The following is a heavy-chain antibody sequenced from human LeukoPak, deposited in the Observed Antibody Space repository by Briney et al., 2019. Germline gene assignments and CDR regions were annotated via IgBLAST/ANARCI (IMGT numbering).Heavy chain of an antibody. J-gene: IGHJ3*02. Sequence: ASVKVSCKASGYTFTGYYMHWVRQAPGQGLEWMGWINPNSGGTNYAQKFQGRVTMTRDTSISTAYMELSRLRSDDTAVYYCARDSYYDSSGYYGTDAFDIWGQVTMVTVSS. V-gene: IGHV1-2*02. CDR2: INPNSGGT. CDR1: GYTFTGYY. D-gene: IGHD3-22*01. CDR3: ARDSYYDSSGYYGTDAFDI.